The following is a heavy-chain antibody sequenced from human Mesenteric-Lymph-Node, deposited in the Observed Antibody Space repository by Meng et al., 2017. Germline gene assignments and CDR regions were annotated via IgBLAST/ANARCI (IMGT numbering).Heavy chain of an antibody. D-gene: IGHD1-14*01. Sequence: QVLLQGSGPGLVKPSGTLSFTCAVSGGSISSSNWWSWVRQPPGKGLEWIGKIYHSGITIYNPSLKSRVTMSVDNSKNQFSLKLNSMTAADTAVYYCARDPTGGEDHQRVWGQGTLVTVFS. CDR2: IYHSGIT. V-gene: IGHV4-4*02. J-gene: IGHJ4*02. CDR3: ARDPTGGEDHQRV. CDR1: GGSISSSNW.